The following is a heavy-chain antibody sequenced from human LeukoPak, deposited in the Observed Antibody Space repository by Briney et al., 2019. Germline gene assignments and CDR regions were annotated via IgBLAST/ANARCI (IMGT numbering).Heavy chain of an antibody. J-gene: IGHJ4*02. CDR2: ISSSGSTI. Sequence: GGSLRLSCAASGFAFSSYEMNWVRQAPGKGLEWVSYISSSGSTIYYADSVKGRFTISRDNAKNSLYLQMNSLRAEDTAVYYCARAGEGATDYWGQGTLVTVSS. V-gene: IGHV3-48*03. CDR3: ARAGEGATDY. D-gene: IGHD1-26*01. CDR1: GFAFSSYE.